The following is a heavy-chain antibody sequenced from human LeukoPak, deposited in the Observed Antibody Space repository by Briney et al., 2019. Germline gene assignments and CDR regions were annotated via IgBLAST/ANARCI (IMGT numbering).Heavy chain of an antibody. J-gene: IGHJ4*02. CDR2: ISWNSGSI. CDR3: AKDRGVAGTRYPDY. V-gene: IGHV3-9*01. D-gene: IGHD6-19*01. CDR1: GFTFDDYA. Sequence: GGSLRLSCAASGFTFDDYAMHWVRQAPGKGLEWVSGISWNSGSIGYADSVKGRFTISRDNAKNSPYLQMNSLRAEDTALYYCAKDRGVAGTRYPDYWGQGTLVTVSS.